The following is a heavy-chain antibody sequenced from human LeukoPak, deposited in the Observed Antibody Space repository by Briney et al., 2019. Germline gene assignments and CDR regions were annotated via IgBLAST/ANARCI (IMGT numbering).Heavy chain of an antibody. D-gene: IGHD3-22*01. Sequence: EASVKVSCKASGGTFSGYAISWVRQAPGQGLEWMGGIIPIFGTANYAQKFQGRVTITTDESTSTAYMELSSLRSEDTAVYYCARGKHRKYYYDSSGYYYALDYWGQGTLVTVSS. V-gene: IGHV1-69*05. CDR3: ARGKHRKYYYDSSGYYYALDY. CDR1: GGTFSGYA. CDR2: IIPIFGTA. J-gene: IGHJ4*02.